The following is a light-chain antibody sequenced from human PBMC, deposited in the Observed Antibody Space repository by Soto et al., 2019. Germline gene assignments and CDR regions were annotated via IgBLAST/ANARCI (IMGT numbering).Light chain of an antibody. J-gene: IGLJ1*01. CDR1: SSDVGSYNL. Sequence: QSVLTQPASVSGSPGQSITISCTGTSSDVGSYNLVSWYQQHPGKAPKLMIYEGSKRPSGVSNRFSGSKSGNTASLTISGLQVEDEADYSSCSEVGSSTFPVFRPGTKVPV. V-gene: IGLV2-23*03. CDR2: EGS. CDR3: CSEVGSSTFPV.